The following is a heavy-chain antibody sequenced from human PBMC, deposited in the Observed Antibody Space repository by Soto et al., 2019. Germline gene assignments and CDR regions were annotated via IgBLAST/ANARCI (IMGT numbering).Heavy chain of an antibody. D-gene: IGHD2-2*01. V-gene: IGHV1-69*01. J-gene: IGHJ6*02. Sequence: QVQLVQSGAEVKKPGSSVKVSCKASGGTFSSYAISWVRQAPGQELEWMGGIIPISGTANYAQKFQGRVTITADESTSTAYMELSSLRSEDTAVYYCARSQGSSTSLEIYYYYCYGMDVWGQGTTVTVSS. CDR3: ARSQGSSTSLEIYYYYCYGMDV. CDR1: GGTFSSYA. CDR2: IIPISGTA.